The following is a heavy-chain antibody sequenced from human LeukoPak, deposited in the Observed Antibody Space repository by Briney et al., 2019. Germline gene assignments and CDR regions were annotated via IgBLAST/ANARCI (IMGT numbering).Heavy chain of an antibody. CDR1: GFTFSSYS. V-gene: IGHV3-23*01. J-gene: IGHJ4*02. CDR3: AKDVYGDYGGLVY. Sequence: GGSLRLSCAASGFTFSSYSMNWVRQAPGKGLEWVSAISGSGSVGSTYYADSVKGRFTISRDNSKNTLYLQMNSLRAEDTAVYYCAKDVYGDYGGLVYWGQGTLVTVSS. D-gene: IGHD4-17*01. CDR2: ISGSGSVGST.